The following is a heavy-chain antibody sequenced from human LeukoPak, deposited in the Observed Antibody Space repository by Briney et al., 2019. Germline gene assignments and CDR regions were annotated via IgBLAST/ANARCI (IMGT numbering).Heavy chain of an antibody. Sequence: GASVKVSCKASGYTFADYYFHWVRLAPGQGPEWMGWIRLNKGDTLYAPKFQGRVTMTRDTSISTAYMELSWLRLDDTAVYYCARDRGWLQSDCWGQGTLVTVSS. CDR1: GYTFADYY. V-gene: IGHV1-2*02. CDR3: ARDRGWLQSDC. CDR2: IRLNKGDT. D-gene: IGHD5-24*01. J-gene: IGHJ4*02.